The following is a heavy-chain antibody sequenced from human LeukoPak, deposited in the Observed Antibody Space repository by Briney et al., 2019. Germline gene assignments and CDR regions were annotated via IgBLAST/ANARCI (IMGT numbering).Heavy chain of an antibody. CDR3: TRSWIQLWTPDFDH. D-gene: IGHD5-18*01. V-gene: IGHV1-2*06. Sequence: ASVKVSCRASGYTFSGHYLHWVRQAPGQGLEWMGRINPNSGGTKYAQKFQNRVTMTSDTSVSTAYMELNGLRSDDTAIYYCTRSWIQLWTPDFDHWGQGTLVTVSS. CDR2: INPNSGGT. CDR1: GYTFSGHY. J-gene: IGHJ4*02.